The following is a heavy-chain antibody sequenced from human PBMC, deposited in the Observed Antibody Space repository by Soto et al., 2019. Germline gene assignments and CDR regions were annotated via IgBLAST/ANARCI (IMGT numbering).Heavy chain of an antibody. J-gene: IGHJ4*02. CDR2: SSGSGDTT. V-gene: IGHV3-23*01. D-gene: IGHD3-10*01. CDR1: GFTFSNYG. Sequence: EVQLLESGGGLVQPGGSLRLPCAVSGFTFSNYGMSWVRQAPGKGLEWVSASSGSGDTTYYADSVKGRFTISRDNSKNTLYVQMNSLRAEDTAVYYCAKDLGYDGSGIEIWGQGTLVTVSP. CDR3: AKDLGYDGSGIEI.